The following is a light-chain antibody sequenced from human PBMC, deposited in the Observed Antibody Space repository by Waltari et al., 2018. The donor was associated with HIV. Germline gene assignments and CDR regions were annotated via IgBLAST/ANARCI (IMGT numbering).Light chain of an antibody. V-gene: IGLV2-23*02. CDR1: SSDVGRYNV. Sequence: QSALTQPASVSGSPGQSITISCTGTSSDVGRYNVVSWYQQHPGKAPKLMIYEVTKRPSGVSNRFSGSKSGNTAALTISGLQAEYEADYYCCSYAGRSTHVFGTGTKVTVL. CDR2: EVT. CDR3: CSYAGRSTHV. J-gene: IGLJ1*01.